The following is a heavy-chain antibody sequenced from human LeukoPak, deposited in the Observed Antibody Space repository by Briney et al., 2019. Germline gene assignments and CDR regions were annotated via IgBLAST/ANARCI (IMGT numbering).Heavy chain of an antibody. D-gene: IGHD6-19*01. V-gene: IGHV4-34*01. CDR2: INHSGNT. J-gene: IGHJ4*02. Sequence: SETLSLTCAVYGGSFSGYYWSWIRQPPGKGLERIGEINHSGNTNYNPSLKSRVTISVDTSKNQFSLKLGSVTAADTAVYYCARETRIGVAGHYYFDYWGQGTLVTVSS. CDR1: GGSFSGYY. CDR3: ARETRIGVAGHYYFDY.